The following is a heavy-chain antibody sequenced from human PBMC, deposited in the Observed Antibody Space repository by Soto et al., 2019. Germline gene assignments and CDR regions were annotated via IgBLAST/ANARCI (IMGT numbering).Heavy chain of an antibody. J-gene: IGHJ6*02. Sequence: QTRSLTLALTGDSVSSNIASCNWIRQSPSSGLEWLGRTYYKSKWNNDYALSVKSRITINPDTSKNQFSLHLYSLTPEDTAVYYCTGITCFRGMDVWGQGTQVTVYS. V-gene: IGHV6-1*01. CDR3: TGITCFRGMDV. CDR1: GDSVSSNIAS. D-gene: IGHD3-10*01. CDR2: TYYKSKWNN.